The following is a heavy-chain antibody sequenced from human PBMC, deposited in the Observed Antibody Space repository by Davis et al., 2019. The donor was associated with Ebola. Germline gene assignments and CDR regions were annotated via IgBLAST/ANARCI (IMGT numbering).Heavy chain of an antibody. CDR3: ARTRNIVGAAPFDY. V-gene: IGHV4-30-4*07. CDR1: GAFVSSGGYS. Sequence: MPSETLSLTCAVSGAFVSSGGYSWIWIRQPPGKGLEWIAYYYYTGSTYYSPSLRGRVTISVDPSTNLFSLKLSSVTAADTAVYYCARTRNIVGAAPFDYWGQGTLVTVSS. CDR2: YYYTGST. D-gene: IGHD1-26*01. J-gene: IGHJ4*02.